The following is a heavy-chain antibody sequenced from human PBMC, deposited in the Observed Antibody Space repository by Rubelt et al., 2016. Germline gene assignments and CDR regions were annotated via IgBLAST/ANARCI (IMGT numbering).Heavy chain of an antibody. CDR3: ASSSGWYFDY. Sequence: QVQLVESGGGVVQPGRPLRLSCAASGFTFSSYAMHWVRQAPGKGLEGVAVICYDGSNNYYADSVKCRFSISRDNAKNTLYVQMNSLRAEDTAVYYCASSSGWYFDYWGQGTLVTVSS. V-gene: IGHV3-30*04. CDR2: ICYDGSNN. D-gene: IGHD6-19*01. CDR1: GFTFSSYA. J-gene: IGHJ4*02.